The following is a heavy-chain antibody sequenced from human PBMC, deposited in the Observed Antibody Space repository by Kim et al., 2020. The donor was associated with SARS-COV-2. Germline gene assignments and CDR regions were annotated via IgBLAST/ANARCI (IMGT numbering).Heavy chain of an antibody. CDR3: ARDWVAVAGIWFDP. D-gene: IGHD6-19*01. CDR2: ISYDGSNK. V-gene: IGHV3-33*05. Sequence: GGSLRLSSAASGFTFSSYGMHWVRQAPGKGLEWVAVISYDGSNKYYADSVKGRFTISRDNSKNTLYLQMNSLRAEDTAVYYCARDWVAVAGIWFDPWGQGTLVTVSS. CDR1: GFTFSSYG. J-gene: IGHJ5*02.